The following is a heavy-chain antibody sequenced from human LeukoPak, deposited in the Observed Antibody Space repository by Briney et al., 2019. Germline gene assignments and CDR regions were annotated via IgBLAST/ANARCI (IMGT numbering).Heavy chain of an antibody. CDR2: ISISGSKT. CDR1: EFDFSSHA. D-gene: IGHD4-17*01. Sequence: GGSLRLSCVASEFDFSSHAMTWVRQAPGKGREWVSAISISGSKTYYADSVKGRFTISRDNSKNTLYLQMNSLRAEDTAVYYCANEIRPNDYWGQGTQVTVSS. CDR3: ANEIRPNDY. V-gene: IGHV3-23*01. J-gene: IGHJ4*02.